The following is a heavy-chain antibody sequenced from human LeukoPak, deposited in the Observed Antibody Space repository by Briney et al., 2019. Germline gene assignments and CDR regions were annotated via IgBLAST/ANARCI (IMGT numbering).Heavy chain of an antibody. J-gene: IGHJ6*03. Sequence: ASVKVSCKASGYTFTSYYMHWVRQAPGQGLEWMGWINPNSGGTNYAQKFQGRVTMTRDTSISTAYMELSRLRSDDTAVYYCARGTGVTIFYYYYMDVWGKGTTVTISS. CDR3: ARGTGVTIFYYYYMDV. CDR1: GYTFTSYY. CDR2: INPNSGGT. D-gene: IGHD3-9*01. V-gene: IGHV1-2*02.